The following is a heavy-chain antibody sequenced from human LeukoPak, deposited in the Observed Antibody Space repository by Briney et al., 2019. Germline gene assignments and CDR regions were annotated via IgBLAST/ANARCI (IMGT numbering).Heavy chain of an antibody. V-gene: IGHV3-23*01. D-gene: IGHD4-17*01. J-gene: IGHJ3*02. CDR3: AKVRTVTTQDDAFDI. Sequence: GGSLRLSCAASGFTFSSYAMSWVCQAPGKGLERVSAISGSGGSTYYADSVKGRFTISRDNSKNTLYLQMNSLGAEDTAVYYCAKVRTVTTQDDAFDIWGQGTMVTVSS. CDR1: GFTFSSYA. CDR2: ISGSGGST.